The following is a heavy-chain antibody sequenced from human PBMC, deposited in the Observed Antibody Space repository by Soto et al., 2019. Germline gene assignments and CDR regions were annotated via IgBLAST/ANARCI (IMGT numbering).Heavy chain of an antibody. V-gene: IGHV1-69*02. D-gene: IGHD3-10*01. CDR1: GGTFSSYT. CDR3: ARSMVRGHFDY. J-gene: IGHJ4*02. CDR2: IIPILGIA. Sequence: QVQLVQSGAEVKKPGSSVKVSSKASGGTFSSYTISWVRQAPGQGLEWMGRIIPILGIANYAQKFQGRVTITADKSTSTAYMELSSLRSEDTAVYYCARSMVRGHFDYWGQGTLVTVSS.